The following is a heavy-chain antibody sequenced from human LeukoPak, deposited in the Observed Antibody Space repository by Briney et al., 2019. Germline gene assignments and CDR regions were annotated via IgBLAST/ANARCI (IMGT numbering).Heavy chain of an antibody. V-gene: IGHV4-61*02. Sequence: SQTLFLTCTVSGGSISSGSYYWSWIRQPAGKGLEWIGRIYTSGSTNYNPSLKSRVTISVDTSKNQFSLKLSSVTAADTAVYYCARDTAAYCSGGSCYYPDYWGQGTLVTVSS. CDR3: ARDTAAYCSGGSCYYPDY. CDR1: GGSISSGSYY. J-gene: IGHJ4*02. D-gene: IGHD2-15*01. CDR2: IYTSGST.